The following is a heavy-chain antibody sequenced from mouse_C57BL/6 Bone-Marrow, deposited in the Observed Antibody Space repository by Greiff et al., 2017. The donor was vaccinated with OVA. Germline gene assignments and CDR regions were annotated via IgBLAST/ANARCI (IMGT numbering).Heavy chain of an antibody. CDR1: GYTFTSYW. Sequence: QVQLQQPGADLVKPGASVKLSCKASGYTFTSYWMRWVHQRPGQGLEWLGAIDPSGSYTNSTPQFTGQATLTVATSSSPAYMPLSSLTSEDSAVYYCGSGGTVYWYIDVWGTGTTVTVSS. D-gene: IGHD3-3*01. CDR2: IDPSGSYT. J-gene: IGHJ1*03. CDR3: GSGGTVYWYIDV. V-gene: IGHV1-50*01.